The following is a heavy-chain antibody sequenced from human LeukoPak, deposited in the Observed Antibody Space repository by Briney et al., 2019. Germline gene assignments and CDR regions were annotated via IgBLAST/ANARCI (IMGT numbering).Heavy chain of an antibody. Sequence: SETLSLTCAVYGGSFSGYYWSWIRQPPGKGLEWIGEINHSGSTNYNPSLKSRVTISVDTSKNQFSLKLSSATAADTAVYYCARGVKLSYWGQGTLVTVSS. CDR2: INHSGST. J-gene: IGHJ4*02. CDR1: GGSFSGYY. D-gene: IGHD2-15*01. CDR3: ARGVKLSY. V-gene: IGHV4-34*01.